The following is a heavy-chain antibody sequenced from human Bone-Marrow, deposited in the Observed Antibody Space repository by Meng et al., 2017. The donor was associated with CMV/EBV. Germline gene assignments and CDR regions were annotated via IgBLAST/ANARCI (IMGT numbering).Heavy chain of an antibody. CDR2: INSSYHI. CDR3: ASHYYYYYGMDV. CDR1: GFTFSDYT. J-gene: IGHJ6*02. V-gene: IGHV3-69-1*01. Sequence: GESLKISCAASGFTFSDYTMNWVRQAPGKGLEWVSCINSSYHIFYADSVKGRFTISRDNARKALYLQMNSLGVEDTAVYYCASHYYYYYGMDVWGQGTTVTVSS.